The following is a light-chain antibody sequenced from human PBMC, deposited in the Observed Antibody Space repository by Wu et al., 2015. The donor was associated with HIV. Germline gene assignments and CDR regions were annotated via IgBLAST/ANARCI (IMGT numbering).Light chain of an antibody. CDR1: QSVSSN. Sequence: EIVMTQSPATLSVSPGERATLSCRASQSVSSNLAWYQQKPGQAPRLLMYGASSRATDIPDRFSGSGSGTDFTLTLSRLEPEDFAVYYCQQYGSSPWTFGQGTKVEIK. V-gene: IGKV3-20*01. CDR2: GAS. J-gene: IGKJ1*01. CDR3: QQYGSSPWT.